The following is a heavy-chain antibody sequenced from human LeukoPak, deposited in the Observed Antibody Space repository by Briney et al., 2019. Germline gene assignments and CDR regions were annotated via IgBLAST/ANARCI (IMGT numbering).Heavy chain of an antibody. Sequence: KASETLSLTCSVSGGSISTYYWSWIRQPPGKGLEWIGYIYYSGSTNYNPSLKSRVTISVDTSKNQFSLKLSSVTAADTAVYYCAGLWFGTGGWYSDVWGRGTLVTVSS. D-gene: IGHD3-10*01. J-gene: IGHJ2*01. CDR2: IYYSGST. CDR1: GGSISTYY. V-gene: IGHV4-59*01. CDR3: AGLWFGTGGWYSDV.